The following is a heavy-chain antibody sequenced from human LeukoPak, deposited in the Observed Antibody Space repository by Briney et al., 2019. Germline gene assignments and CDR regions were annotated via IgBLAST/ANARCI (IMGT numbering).Heavy chain of an antibody. CDR3: ARVLRYCSGGNCYSGGLGYMDV. D-gene: IGHD2-15*01. CDR2: IDTAGDT. J-gene: IGHJ6*03. V-gene: IGHV3-13*01. Sequence: PGGSLRLSCAASGFTFSNYDMHWVRQVPGKGLEWVSAIDTAGDTYYPGSVKGRFTISRENAKNSLYLQMNSLKAGDTAVYYCARVLRYCSGGNCYSGGLGYMDVWGKGTTVTISS. CDR1: GFTFSNYD.